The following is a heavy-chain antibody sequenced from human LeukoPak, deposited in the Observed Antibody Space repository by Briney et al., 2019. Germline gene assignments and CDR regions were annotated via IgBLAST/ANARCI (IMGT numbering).Heavy chain of an antibody. V-gene: IGHV3-66*01. D-gene: IGHD1-14*01. Sequence: PGGSLRLSCAASGFTASSNYMSWVRQAPGKGLEWVSVIYSGGSTSYADSVKGRFTISRDNSKNTLYLQMNSLRVEDTAVYYCARGTRPLPFFDYWGQGTLVTVSS. CDR1: GFTASSNY. CDR3: ARGTRPLPFFDY. J-gene: IGHJ4*02. CDR2: IYSGGST.